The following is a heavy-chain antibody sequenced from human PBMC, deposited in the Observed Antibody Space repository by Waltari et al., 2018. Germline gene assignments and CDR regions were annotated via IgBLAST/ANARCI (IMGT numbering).Heavy chain of an antibody. V-gene: IGHV1-69*08. J-gene: IGHJ3*02. CDR1: GGTFSSYA. D-gene: IGHD3-22*01. CDR2: IIPIFGTA. Sequence: QVQLVQSGAEVKKPGSSVKVSCKASGGTFSSYAISWVRQAPGQGLEWMGRIIPIFGTANYAQKFQGRVTITADKSTSTAYMELSSLRSEDTAVYYCASGVGTYYYDSSGYDAFDIWGQGTMVTVSS. CDR3: ASGVGTYYYDSSGYDAFDI.